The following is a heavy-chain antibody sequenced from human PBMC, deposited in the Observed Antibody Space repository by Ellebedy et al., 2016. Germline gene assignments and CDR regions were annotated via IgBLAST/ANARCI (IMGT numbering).Heavy chain of an antibody. D-gene: IGHD3-16*02. J-gene: IGHJ5*02. V-gene: IGHV3-7*04. CDR1: GFTFSSYW. Sequence: GESLKISXAASGFTFSSYWMSWVRQAPGKGLEWVANIKQDGSEKYYVDSVKGRFTISRDNAKNSLYLQMNSLRAEDTAVYYCARGPWGSYRFVPWFDPWGQGTLVTVSS. CDR3: ARGPWGSYRFVPWFDP. CDR2: IKQDGSEK.